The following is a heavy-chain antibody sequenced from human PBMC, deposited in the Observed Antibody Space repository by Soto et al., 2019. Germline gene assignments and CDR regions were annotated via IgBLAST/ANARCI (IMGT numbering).Heavy chain of an antibody. Sequence: SETLCLTCAVSGGSISSGGYSWSWIRQPPGKGLEWIGYIYHSGSTYYNPSLKSRVTISVDRSKNQFSLKLSSVTAADTAVYYCASSGGYARNWFDPWGQGTLVTVSS. D-gene: IGHD5-18*01. CDR3: ASSGGYARNWFDP. J-gene: IGHJ5*02. CDR2: IYHSGST. V-gene: IGHV4-30-2*01. CDR1: GGSISSGGYS.